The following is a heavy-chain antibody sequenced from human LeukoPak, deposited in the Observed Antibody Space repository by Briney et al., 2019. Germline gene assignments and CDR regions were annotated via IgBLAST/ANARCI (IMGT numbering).Heavy chain of an antibody. Sequence: NPSETLSLTCAVYGGSFSGNYWSWIRQSPGKGLEWIGEINHSGSTNYNPSLKSRVTISVDTSKNQFSLKLSSVTAADTAVYYCARGLGVITTWFDAWGQGTLVTVSS. CDR1: GGSFSGNY. V-gene: IGHV4-34*01. J-gene: IGHJ5*02. D-gene: IGHD3-22*01. CDR2: INHSGST. CDR3: ARGLGVITTWFDA.